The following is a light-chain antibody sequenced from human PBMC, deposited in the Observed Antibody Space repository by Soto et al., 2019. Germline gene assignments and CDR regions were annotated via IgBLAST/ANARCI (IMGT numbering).Light chain of an antibody. J-gene: IGLJ1*01. CDR1: SSKIGAGYD. CDR3: QSYDSSLSGSRV. CDR2: GNS. Sequence: QSVLTQPPSVSGAPGQRVTISCTGSSSKIGAGYDVHWYQQLPGTAPKLLIYGNSTRPSGVPDRFFGSKSGTSASLAITGLQAEDEADYYCQSYDSSLSGSRVFGTGTKVTVL. V-gene: IGLV1-40*01.